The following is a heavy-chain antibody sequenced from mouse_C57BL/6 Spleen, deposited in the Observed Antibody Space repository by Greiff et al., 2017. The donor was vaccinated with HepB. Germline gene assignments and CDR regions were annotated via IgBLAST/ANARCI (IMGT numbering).Heavy chain of an antibody. D-gene: IGHD2-14*01. J-gene: IGHJ2*01. Sequence: QVQLQQPGAELVMPGASVKLSCKASGYTFTSYWMHWVKQRPGQGLEWIGEIDPSDSYTNYNQKFKGKSTLTVDKSSSTAYMQLSSLTSEDSAVYYCARAHIGGDYFDYWGQGTTLTVSS. CDR2: IDPSDSYT. CDR3: ARAHIGGDYFDY. CDR1: GYTFTSYW. V-gene: IGHV1-69*01.